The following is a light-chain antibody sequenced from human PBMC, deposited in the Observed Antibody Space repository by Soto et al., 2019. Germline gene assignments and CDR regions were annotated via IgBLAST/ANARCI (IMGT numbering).Light chain of an antibody. V-gene: IGLV2-11*01. Sequence: QSALTKPRSVSGSPGQSVTISCTGTSSDVGGYNYVSWYQQHPGKAPKLMIYDVSKRPSGVPDRFSGSKSGNTASLTISGLQAEDEADYYCCSYAGSSTVVFGGGTKLTVL. J-gene: IGLJ2*01. CDR3: CSYAGSSTVV. CDR2: DVS. CDR1: SSDVGGYNY.